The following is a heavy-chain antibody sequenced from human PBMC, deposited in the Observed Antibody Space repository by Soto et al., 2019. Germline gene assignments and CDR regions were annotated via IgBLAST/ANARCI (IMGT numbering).Heavy chain of an antibody. CDR1: GFTISSYW. D-gene: IGHD5-12*01. CDR2: INSDGSSI. J-gene: IGHJ4*02. Sequence: GGSLRLSCADSGFTISSYWVHWVRQAPGKGLVWVSRINSDGSSISYADSVKGRFTISRDNAKNTLYLQMNSPRVDDTAVYYCTRGYSGYGNFDYWVQGTLVTVSS. CDR3: TRGYSGYGNFDY. V-gene: IGHV3-74*01.